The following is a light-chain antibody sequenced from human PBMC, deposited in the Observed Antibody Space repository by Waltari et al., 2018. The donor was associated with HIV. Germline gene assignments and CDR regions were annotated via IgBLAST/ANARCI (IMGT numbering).Light chain of an antibody. CDR3: LLYYGGAGV. V-gene: IGLV7-43*01. J-gene: IGLJ3*02. CDR2: STS. Sequence: QIVVTQEPSLTVSPGGTVTLTCASSTGAVTSGYYPNWFQQKPGQAPRTLIYSTSNTHSWTPARFSGSLLGGKAALTLSGVQPEDEAEYYCLLYYGGAGVFGGGTKLTVL. CDR1: TGAVTSGYY.